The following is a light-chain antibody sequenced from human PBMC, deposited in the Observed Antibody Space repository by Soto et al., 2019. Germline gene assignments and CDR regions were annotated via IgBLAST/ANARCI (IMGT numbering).Light chain of an antibody. CDR2: DAS. J-gene: IGKJ5*01. CDR3: QQSYMDPIT. CDR1: QSISSW. V-gene: IGKV1-39*01. Sequence: DIQMTQSPSTLSASVGDRVTITYRASQSISSWLTWYQKKPGKAPNLLIYDASRLQSGVPSRFSGSGGGTDFTLSISSVQPEDFATYFCQQSYMDPITFGQGTRLEI.